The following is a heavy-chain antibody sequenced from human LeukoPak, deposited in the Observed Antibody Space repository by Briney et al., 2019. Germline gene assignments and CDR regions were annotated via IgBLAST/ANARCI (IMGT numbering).Heavy chain of an antibody. J-gene: IGHJ4*02. CDR3: ARGIGYFDWLANLYFDY. CDR1: GYTFTCYG. D-gene: IGHD3-9*01. CDR2: ISAYNGNT. V-gene: IGHV1-18*01. Sequence: GASVKVSCKASGYTFTCYGISWVRQAPGQGLEWTGWISAYNGNTNYAQKLQGRVTMTTDTSTSTAYMELRSLRSDDTAVYYCARGIGYFDWLANLYFDYWGQGTLVTVSS.